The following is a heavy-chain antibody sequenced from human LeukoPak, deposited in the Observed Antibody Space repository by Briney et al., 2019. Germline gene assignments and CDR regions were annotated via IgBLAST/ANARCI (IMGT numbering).Heavy chain of an antibody. Sequence: PSETLSLTCTVSSGSINSFYWGWVRQPAGRGLDWIGRIYTTGKTDYNPSLKSRLTMSVDTSKSQFSRPLTSVTAAETAIYFCARHGYTASHYFLYFWSQGTPVTVSS. CDR1: SGSINSFY. CDR2: IYTTGKT. J-gene: IGHJ4*02. D-gene: IGHD3-16*01. CDR3: ARHGYTASHYFLYF. V-gene: IGHV4-4*07.